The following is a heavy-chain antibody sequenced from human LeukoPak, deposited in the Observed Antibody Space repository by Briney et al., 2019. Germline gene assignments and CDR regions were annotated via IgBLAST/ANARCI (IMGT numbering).Heavy chain of an antibody. D-gene: IGHD3-10*01. J-gene: IGHJ3*02. CDR3: ARGVIGVRGVTGAFDI. Sequence: SETLSLTCTVSGGSINSYYWGWIRQPPGKGLEWIGSIYYSGSTYYNPSLKSRVTISVDRSKNQFSLKLSSVTAADTAVYYCARGVIGVRGVTGAFDIWGQGTMVTVSS. CDR2: IYYSGST. V-gene: IGHV4-39*07. CDR1: GGSINSYY.